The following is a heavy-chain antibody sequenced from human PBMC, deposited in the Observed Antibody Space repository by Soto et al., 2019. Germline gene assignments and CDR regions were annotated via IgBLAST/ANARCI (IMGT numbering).Heavy chain of an antibody. Sequence: PGESLKISCKGSGYSSTSYWISWVRQMPGKGLEWMGRIDPSDSYTNYSPSFQGHVTISADKSISTAYLQWSSLKASDTAMYYCARLRGTIFGEANHYYYYGMDVWGQGTTVTV. D-gene: IGHD3-3*01. V-gene: IGHV5-10-1*01. CDR3: ARLRGTIFGEANHYYYYGMDV. J-gene: IGHJ6*02. CDR2: IDPSDSYT. CDR1: GYSSTSYW.